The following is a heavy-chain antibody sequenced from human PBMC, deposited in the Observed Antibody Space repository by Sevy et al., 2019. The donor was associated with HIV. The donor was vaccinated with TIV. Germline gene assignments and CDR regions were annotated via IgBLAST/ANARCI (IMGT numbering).Heavy chain of an antibody. CDR1: GFTFSSYA. D-gene: IGHD6-13*01. J-gene: IGHJ4*02. V-gene: IGHV3-23*01. Sequence: GGSLRLSCAASGFTFSSYAMSWVRQAPGKGLEWVSAISGSGGSTYYADSVKGRFAISRDNSKNTLYLQMNSLRAEDTAVYYCAKDSWIAAAGTLDYWGQGTLVTVSS. CDR2: ISGSGGST. CDR3: AKDSWIAAAGTLDY.